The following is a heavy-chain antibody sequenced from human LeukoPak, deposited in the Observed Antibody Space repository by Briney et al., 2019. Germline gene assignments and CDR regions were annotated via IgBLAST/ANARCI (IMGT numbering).Heavy chain of an antibody. CDR2: FDPEDGET. CDR1: GYTLTELS. J-gene: IGHJ3*02. V-gene: IGHV1-24*01. CDR3: ATGRETPDAFDI. D-gene: IGHD1-26*01. Sequence: ASVKVCCKVSGYTLTELSMHWVRQAPGKGLEWMGGFDPEDGETIYAQKFQGRVTMTEDTSTDTAYMELSSLRSEDTAVYYCATGRETPDAFDIWGQGTMVTVSS.